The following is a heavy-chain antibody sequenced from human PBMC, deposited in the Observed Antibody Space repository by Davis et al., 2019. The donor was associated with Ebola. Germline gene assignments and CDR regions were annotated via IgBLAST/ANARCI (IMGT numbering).Heavy chain of an antibody. CDR3: AEGGTNNFLGAN. CDR2: ISATGVDK. CDR1: GFTFSRFW. Sequence: PGGSLRLSCRASGFTFSRFWMTWVRQAPGGGLEWVAGISATGVDKKYADSVRGRFSISRDDSKNTLYLQMDSLRAEDTAVFYCAEGGTNNFLGANWGQGTLVTVSS. V-gene: IGHV3-23*01. D-gene: IGHD2-8*01. J-gene: IGHJ4*02.